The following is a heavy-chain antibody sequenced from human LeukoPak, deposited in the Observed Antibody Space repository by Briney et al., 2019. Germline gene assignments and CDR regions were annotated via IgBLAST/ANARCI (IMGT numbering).Heavy chain of an antibody. D-gene: IGHD1-26*01. CDR3: ARGKAYSGSYYGIFDY. CDR2: IYHSGTT. CDR1: GFSISNDYY. V-gene: IGHV4-38-2*02. J-gene: IGHJ4*02. Sequence: SETLSLTCTVSGFSISNDYYWTWLRQPPGKGLEWIGGIYHSGTTYYNPSLRGRVSISLDTSKTQFSLKLSSVTAADTAVYYCARGKAYSGSYYGIFDYWGQGTLVTVSS.